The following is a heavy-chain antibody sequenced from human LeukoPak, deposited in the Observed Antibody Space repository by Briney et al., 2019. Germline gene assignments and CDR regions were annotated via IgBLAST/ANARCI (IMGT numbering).Heavy chain of an antibody. J-gene: IGHJ4*02. V-gene: IGHV4-4*02. CDR2: IYHRGST. Sequence: PSETLSLTCAVYGGSISSSNWWSCVRQPPGKGLGWIGEIYHRGSTNYNPSLKSRVTISVDKSKNQFSLKLSAATAADTAGYYCARGEVVESYFDYWGQGTLVTVSS. CDR3: ARGEVVESYFDY. CDR1: GGSISSSNW. D-gene: IGHD2-15*01.